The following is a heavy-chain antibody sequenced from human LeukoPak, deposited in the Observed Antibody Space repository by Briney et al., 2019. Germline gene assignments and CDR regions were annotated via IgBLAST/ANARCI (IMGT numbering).Heavy chain of an antibody. D-gene: IGHD4-17*01. CDR1: GFTFSSYS. V-gene: IGHV3-48*01. Sequence: GGSLRLSCAAPGFTFSSYSMNWVRQAPGKGLEWVSYISSSSSTIYYADSVKGRFTISRDNSKSTLYLQMNSLRAEDTAVYYCAKDRTGYGDYDVDYWGQGTLVTVSS. J-gene: IGHJ4*02. CDR3: AKDRTGYGDYDVDY. CDR2: ISSSSSTI.